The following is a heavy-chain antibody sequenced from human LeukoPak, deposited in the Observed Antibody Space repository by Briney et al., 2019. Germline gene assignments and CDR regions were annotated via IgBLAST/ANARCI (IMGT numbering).Heavy chain of an antibody. CDR3: ARRYSSIWFFDY. J-gene: IGHJ4*02. Sequence: GASVKVSCKTSGYTFTDYYMHWVRQAPGRGLEWMGWINPHSGGTNYAQKFQGRVTMTRDTSINTAYMELSRLTSDDTAVYYCARRYSSIWFFDYWGQGTLVTVSS. V-gene: IGHV1-2*02. D-gene: IGHD6-13*01. CDR2: INPHSGGT. CDR1: GYTFTDYY.